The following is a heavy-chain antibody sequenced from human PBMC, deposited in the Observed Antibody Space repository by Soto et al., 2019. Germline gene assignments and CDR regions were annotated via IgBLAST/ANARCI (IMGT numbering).Heavy chain of an antibody. V-gene: IGHV3-30-3*01. J-gene: IGHJ6*02. CDR3: ARDGGTDFWSGYYPNYYYGMDV. CDR2: ISYDGSNK. Sequence: PGGSLRLSCAASGFTFSSYAMHWVRQAPGKGRERVAAISYDGSNKYYADSVKGRFTISRDNSKNTLYLQMNSLRAEDTAVYYCARDGGTDFWSGYYPNYYYGMDVWGQGTTVTVSS. CDR1: GFTFSSYA. D-gene: IGHD3-3*01.